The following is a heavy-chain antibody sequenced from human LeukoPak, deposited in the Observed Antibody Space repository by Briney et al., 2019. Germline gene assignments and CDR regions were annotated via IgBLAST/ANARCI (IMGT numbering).Heavy chain of an antibody. V-gene: IGHV3-30-3*01. CDR3: AGAGYWEGYQLICYFDY. Sequence: GGSLRLFCAASGFTFSSYAMHWVRQAPGKGLEWVAVISYDGSNRYYADSVKGRFTISRDNSKNTLYLQMNSLRAEDTAVYYGAGAGYWEGYQLICYFDYWGQGTLVTVSS. J-gene: IGHJ4*02. CDR1: GFTFSSYA. D-gene: IGHD2-2*01. CDR2: ISYDGSNR.